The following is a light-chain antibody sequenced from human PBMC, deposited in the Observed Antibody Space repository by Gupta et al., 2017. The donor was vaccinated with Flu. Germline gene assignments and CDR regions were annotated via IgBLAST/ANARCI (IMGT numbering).Light chain of an antibody. CDR2: DTF. Sequence: EVVLTQSPVTLSLSPGERATLSCRASQFVSTLLAWYQQKSGQPPRLLIYDTFKRAPGVPVRFSGSGSGTDFTLTISRLDPEDFATYYCQQRNDWPLTFGGGTKVEI. V-gene: IGKV3-11*01. CDR1: QFVSTL. CDR3: QQRNDWPLT. J-gene: IGKJ4*01.